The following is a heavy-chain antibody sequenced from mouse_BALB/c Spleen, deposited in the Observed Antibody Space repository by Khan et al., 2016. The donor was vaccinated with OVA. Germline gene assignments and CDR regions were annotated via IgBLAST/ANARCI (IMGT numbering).Heavy chain of an antibody. Sequence: EVELVESGGGLVQPGGSLKLSCAISGFTFSDYYMYWVRQTPEKRLEWVAYISNGGGNTYYPDTVKGRFTISRGNAKNTLYLQMSRLKSEDTAIYYCARQLYGGMDYWGQGTSVTVSS. CDR2: ISNGGGNT. CDR3: ARQLYGGMDY. D-gene: IGHD1-1*01. CDR1: GFTFSDYY. J-gene: IGHJ4*01. V-gene: IGHV5-12*02.